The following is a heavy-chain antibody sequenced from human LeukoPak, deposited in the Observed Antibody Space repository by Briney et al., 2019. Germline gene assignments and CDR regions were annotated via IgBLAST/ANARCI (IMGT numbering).Heavy chain of an antibody. CDR1: GFSIGTYW. CDR2: INPDGSTT. D-gene: IGHD6-19*01. CDR3: ARYATVAAHRGFDY. V-gene: IGHV3-74*01. Sequence: GGSLRLSCAASGFSIGTYWIHWVRQAPGKGLVWVSRINPDGSTTYYADSVKGRITISRDNAKNTLYLQMNSLRAEDTAVYYCARYATVAAHRGFDYWGQGTLVTVSS. J-gene: IGHJ4*02.